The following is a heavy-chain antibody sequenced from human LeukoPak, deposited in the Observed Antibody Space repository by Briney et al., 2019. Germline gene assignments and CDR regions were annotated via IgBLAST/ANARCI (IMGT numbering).Heavy chain of an antibody. CDR2: IYSRGSA. V-gene: IGHV4-4*07. CDR1: GGSIINHY. J-gene: IGHJ5*02. D-gene: IGHD6-19*01. Sequence: AETLSLTCTVSGGSIINHYWSWIRQPAGKGLEWIGRIYSRGSANYSPSLKSRVSMSIDTSNNHFSLNLTSVTAADTALYFCARDVRYASGWSTPESWGQGTLVTVSS. CDR3: ARDVRYASGWSTPES.